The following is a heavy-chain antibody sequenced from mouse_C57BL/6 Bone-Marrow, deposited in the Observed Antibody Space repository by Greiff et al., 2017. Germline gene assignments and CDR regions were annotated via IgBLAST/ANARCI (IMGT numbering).Heavy chain of an antibody. V-gene: IGHV5-6*01. CDR1: GFTFSSYG. Sequence: EVMLLESGGDLVKPGGSLKLSCAASGFTFSSYGMSWVRQTPDKRLEWVATISSGGSYTYYPDSVKGRFTISRDNAKNTLYLQMSSLKSEDTAMYYCARWLYAMDYWGQGTSVTVSS. J-gene: IGHJ4*01. CDR3: ARWLYAMDY. CDR2: ISSGGSYT.